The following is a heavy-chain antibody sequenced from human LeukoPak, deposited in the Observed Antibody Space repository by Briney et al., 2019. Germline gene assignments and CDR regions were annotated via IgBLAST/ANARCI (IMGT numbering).Heavy chain of an antibody. CDR3: AKVWPYYYDSSGYCDY. V-gene: IGHV3-23*01. Sequence: PGGSLRLSCAASGFTFSSYAMSWVRQAPGKGLEWVSAISGSGGSTYYADSVKGRFTISRDNSKNTLYLQMNSLRAEDTAVYYCAKVWPYYYDSSGYCDYWGQGTLVTVSS. J-gene: IGHJ4*02. CDR2: ISGSGGST. D-gene: IGHD3-22*01. CDR1: GFTFSSYA.